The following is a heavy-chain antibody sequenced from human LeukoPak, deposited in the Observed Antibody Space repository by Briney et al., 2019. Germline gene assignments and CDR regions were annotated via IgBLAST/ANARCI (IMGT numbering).Heavy chain of an antibody. J-gene: IGHJ5*02. CDR3: ARDAFLTGYPYNWFDP. Sequence: EASVKVSCKASGFTFTSSAMQWVRQARGQRLEWIGWIVVGSGNTNYAQKFQGRVTITADESTSTAYMELSSLRSEDTAVYYCARDAFLTGYPYNWFDPWGQGTLVTVSS. D-gene: IGHD3-9*01. CDR1: GFTFTSSA. CDR2: IVVGSGNT. V-gene: IGHV1-58*02.